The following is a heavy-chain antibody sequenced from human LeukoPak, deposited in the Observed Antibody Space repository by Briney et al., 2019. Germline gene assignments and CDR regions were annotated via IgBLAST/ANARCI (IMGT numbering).Heavy chain of an antibody. J-gene: IGHJ4*02. CDR1: GFTFSNAW. V-gene: IGHV3-15*01. D-gene: IGHD3-10*01. Sequence: GGSLRLSCAASGFTFSNAWMSWVRQAPGKGLEWVGRIKSKTDGGTTDYAAPVKGRFTISRDDSKNTLYLQMNSLKTEDTAVYYCTTDSSYRITMVRGVIIKMKDLDYWGQGTLVTLSS. CDR2: IKSKTDGGTT. CDR3: TTDSSYRITMVRGVIIKMKDLDY.